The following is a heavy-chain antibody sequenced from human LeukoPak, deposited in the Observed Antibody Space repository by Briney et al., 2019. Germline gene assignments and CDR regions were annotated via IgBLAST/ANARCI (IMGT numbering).Heavy chain of an antibody. D-gene: IGHD2-2*02. CDR3: AREGPPGCSSTSCYTDY. J-gene: IGHJ4*02. CDR2: IYTSGST. Sequence: SQTLSLTCTVSGGSISSGSYYWSWIRQPAGKGLEWIGRIYTSGSTNYNPSLKSRVTTSVDTSKNQFSLKLSSVTAADTAVYYCAREGPPGCSSTSCYTDYWGQGTLVTVSS. V-gene: IGHV4-61*02. CDR1: GGSISSGSYY.